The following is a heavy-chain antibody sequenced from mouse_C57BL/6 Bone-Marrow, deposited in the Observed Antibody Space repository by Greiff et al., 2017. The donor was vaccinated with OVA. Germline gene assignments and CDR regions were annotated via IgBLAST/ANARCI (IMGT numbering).Heavy chain of an antibody. CDR2: IDPNSGGT. CDR3: ARPNYYYGTDYYAMDY. J-gene: IGHJ4*01. D-gene: IGHD1-1*01. V-gene: IGHV1-72*01. CDR1: GYTFTGYW. Sequence: VQLQQSGAELMKPGASVKLSCKATGYTFTGYWIEWVKQRPGHGLEWIGRIDPNSGGTKYNEKFKSKATLTVDKPSSTAYMQLSSLTSEDSAVYYCARPNYYYGTDYYAMDYWGQGTSVTVSS.